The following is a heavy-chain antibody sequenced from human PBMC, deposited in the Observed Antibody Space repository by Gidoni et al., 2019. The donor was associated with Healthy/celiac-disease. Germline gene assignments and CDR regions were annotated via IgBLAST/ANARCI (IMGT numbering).Heavy chain of an antibody. J-gene: IGHJ4*02. CDR1: GFTFDDYA. V-gene: IGHV3-9*01. Sequence: EVQLVESGGGLVQPGRSLRLSCAASGFTFDDYAMHWVRQAPGKGLEWVSGISWNSGSIGYADSVKGRITISRDNAKNSLYLQMNSLRAEDTALYYCAKAGGSGYYYSDYWGQGTLVTVSS. CDR2: ISWNSGSI. CDR3: AKAGGSGYYYSDY. D-gene: IGHD3-22*01.